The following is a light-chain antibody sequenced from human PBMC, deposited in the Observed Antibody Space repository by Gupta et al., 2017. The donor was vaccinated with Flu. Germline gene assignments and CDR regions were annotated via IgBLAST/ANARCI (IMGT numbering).Light chain of an antibody. CDR3: SSYTSSSTLYV. CDR2: EVS. J-gene: IGLJ1*01. V-gene: IGLV2-14*01. CDR1: SSDVGGYNY. Sequence: QSALTQPASAPGSPGQSLTISCTGTSSDVGGYNYVSWYQQHPGKAPKLMIYEVSNRPSGVSNRFSGSKSGNTASLTISGLQAEDEADYYCSSYTSSSTLYVFGTGTKVTVL.